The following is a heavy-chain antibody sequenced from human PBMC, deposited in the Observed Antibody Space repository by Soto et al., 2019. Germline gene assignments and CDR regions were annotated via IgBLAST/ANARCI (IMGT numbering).Heavy chain of an antibody. CDR1: GGSISSGDYY. Sequence: PSETLSLTCTVSGGSISSGDYYWSWIRQPPQKGLEWIGYIYYRGNTDYNPSFKSRVTISVDTSKNQFSLRLSSVTATDTAVYYCARQGFGPLHGLVDVWGQGTTVTVSS. D-gene: IGHD3-10*01. CDR2: IYYRGNT. J-gene: IGHJ6*02. V-gene: IGHV4-61*08. CDR3: ARQGFGPLHGLVDV.